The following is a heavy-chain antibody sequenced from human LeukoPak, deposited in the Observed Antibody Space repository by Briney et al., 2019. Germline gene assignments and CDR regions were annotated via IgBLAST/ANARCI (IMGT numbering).Heavy chain of an antibody. CDR3: AREGRVSGYDFDC. CDR1: GFTFSSYW. Sequence: GGSLRLSCAASGFTFSSYWMHSVRQAPGKGLVWVSRINSDGSSITYADSVKGRFTISGDNAKNTLYLQMNSLRVEDTAVYYCAREGRVSGYDFDCWGQGTLVTVSS. CDR2: INSDGSSI. J-gene: IGHJ4*02. D-gene: IGHD5-12*01. V-gene: IGHV3-74*03.